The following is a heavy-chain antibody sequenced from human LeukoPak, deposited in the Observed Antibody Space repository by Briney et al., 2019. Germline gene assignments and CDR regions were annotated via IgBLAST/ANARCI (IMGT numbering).Heavy chain of an antibody. J-gene: IGHJ4*02. Sequence: SETLSLTCTVSGGSTSSYYWSWIRQPPGKGLEGIGYIYYSGSTNYNPSLKSRVTISVDTSKNQFSLKLSSVTAADTAVYYCATLRGSGSCGYFDYWGQGTLVTVSS. CDR3: ATLRGSGSCGYFDY. CDR1: GGSTSSYY. D-gene: IGHD1-26*01. V-gene: IGHV4-59*08. CDR2: IYYSGST.